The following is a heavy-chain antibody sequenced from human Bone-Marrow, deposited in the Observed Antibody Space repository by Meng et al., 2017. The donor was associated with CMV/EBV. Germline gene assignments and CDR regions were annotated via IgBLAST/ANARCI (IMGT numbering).Heavy chain of an antibody. CDR2: VNPNSGNT. D-gene: IGHD3-16*02. V-gene: IGHV1-8*02. J-gene: IGHJ5*02. Sequence: ASVKVSCKASGYTFTGYYMHWVRQATGQGLEWMGWVNPNSGNTGYAQKFQGRVTMTRNTSISTAYMELSSLRSEDTAVYYCARGYPEFDPWGQGTLVTVYS. CDR3: ARGYPEFDP. CDR1: GYTFTGYY.